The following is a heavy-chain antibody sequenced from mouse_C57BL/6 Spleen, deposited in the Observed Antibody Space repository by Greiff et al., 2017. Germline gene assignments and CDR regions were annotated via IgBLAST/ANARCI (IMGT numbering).Heavy chain of an antibody. CDR3: TREDDYDGAY. CDR2: ISSGGDYI. D-gene: IGHD2-4*01. V-gene: IGHV5-9-1*02. CDR1: GFTFSSYA. J-gene: IGHJ3*01. Sequence: EVQRVESGEGLVKPGGSLKLSCAASGFTFSSYAMSWVRQTPEKRLEWVAYISSGGDYIYYADTVTGRFTISRDNARNTLYLQMSSLKSEDTAMYYCTREDDYDGAYWGQGTLVTVSA.